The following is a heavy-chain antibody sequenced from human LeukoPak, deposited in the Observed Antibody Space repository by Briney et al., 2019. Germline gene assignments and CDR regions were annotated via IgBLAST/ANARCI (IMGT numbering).Heavy chain of an antibody. V-gene: IGHV3-23*01. CDR3: AKDFGDWYDSSGYYYYFDY. J-gene: IGHJ4*02. CDR2: ISGSGGST. Sequence: GSLRLSCAASGFTFSSYAMSWVRQAPGKGLEWVSAISGSGGSTYYADSVKGRFTIPRDNSKNTLYLQMNSLRAEDTAVYYCAKDFGDWYDSSGYYYYFDYWGQGTLVTVSS. CDR1: GFTFSSYA. D-gene: IGHD3-22*01.